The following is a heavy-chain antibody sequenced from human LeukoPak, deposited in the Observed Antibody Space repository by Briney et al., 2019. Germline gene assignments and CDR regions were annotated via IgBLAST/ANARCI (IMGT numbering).Heavy chain of an antibody. D-gene: IGHD2-15*01. CDR1: GFTFSSYW. CDR2: INSDGSNT. J-gene: IGHJ4*02. CDR3: ARGGGGSCSGGGCSPHDY. V-gene: IGHV3-74*01. Sequence: GGSLRLSCAASGFTFSSYWMHWVRQAPGKGLVWVSRINSDGSNTFYADSVKGRFAISRDNSKNTLYLQMNSLRAEDTAVYYCARGGGGSCSGGGCSPHDYWGQGTLVTVSS.